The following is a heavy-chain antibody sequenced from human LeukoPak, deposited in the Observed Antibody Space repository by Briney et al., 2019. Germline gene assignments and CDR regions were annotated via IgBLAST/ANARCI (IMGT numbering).Heavy chain of an antibody. J-gene: IGHJ5*02. CDR1: GFTFSNSG. Sequence: GGALRLSCAASGFTFSNSGMHWVRQAPGKGLEWVAVIAYDESSKFYADSVKGRFTISRDNSQNTLYLQMNSLRADDTAVYYCAKGGGGWSNWFDPWGQGTLVTVSS. D-gene: IGHD6-19*01. CDR2: IAYDESSK. CDR3: AKGGGGWSNWFDP. V-gene: IGHV3-30*18.